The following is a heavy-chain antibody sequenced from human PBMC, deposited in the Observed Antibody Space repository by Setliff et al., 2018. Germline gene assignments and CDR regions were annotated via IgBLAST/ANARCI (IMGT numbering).Heavy chain of an antibody. D-gene: IGHD3-22*01. V-gene: IGHV1-69*05. CDR2: TIPLFGTT. CDR3: VREGVDSRSSTDYRYYMDV. J-gene: IGHJ6*03. Sequence: SVKVSCKASGGTFTNYGVSWVRQAPGQGLEWMGGTIPLFGTTDYAQKFHGRVTIITDESTSTAYMELSSLRSEDTAVYYCVREGVDSRSSTDYRYYMDVWGKGTTVTVSS. CDR1: GGTFTNYG.